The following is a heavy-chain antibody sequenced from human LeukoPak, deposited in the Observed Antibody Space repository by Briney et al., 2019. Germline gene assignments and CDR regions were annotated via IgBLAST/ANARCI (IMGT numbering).Heavy chain of an antibody. Sequence: GGCLCPFYPASGFTFSRLGMQWVRQAPGKGLEWVAVISYDGSNKYYADSVKGRFTTSRDNSKITLYLQMNSLTAEDTAVYYCAKVRRRYCSGGRCYSRCDPWGQGTLVTVSS. CDR1: GFTFSRLG. D-gene: IGHD2-15*01. CDR2: ISYDGSNK. CDR3: AKVRRRYCSGGRCYSRCDP. J-gene: IGHJ5*02. V-gene: IGHV3-30*18.